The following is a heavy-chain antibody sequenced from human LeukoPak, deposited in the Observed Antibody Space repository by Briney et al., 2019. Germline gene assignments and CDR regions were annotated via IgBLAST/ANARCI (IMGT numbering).Heavy chain of an antibody. D-gene: IGHD3-16*02. V-gene: IGHV3-23*01. CDR1: GFTFSSYA. CDR3: AKEIDSVFTITFGGVINLADY. Sequence: GGSLRLSCAASGFTFSSYAMSWVRQAPGKGLEWVSAISGSGGSTYYADSVKGRFTISRDNSKNTLYLQMNSLRAEDTAVYYCAKEIDSVFTITFGGVINLADYWGQGTLVTVSS. CDR2: ISGSGGST. J-gene: IGHJ4*02.